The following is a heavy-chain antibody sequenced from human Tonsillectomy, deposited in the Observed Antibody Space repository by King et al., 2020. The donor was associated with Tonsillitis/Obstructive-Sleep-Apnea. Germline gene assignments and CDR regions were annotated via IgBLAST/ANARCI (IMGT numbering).Heavy chain of an antibody. CDR2: IYPGDSDT. D-gene: IGHD3-10*01. J-gene: IGHJ6*03. Sequence: DVQLVQSGAEVKKPGQSLKISCKGSGYTFTNYWIGWVRQMPGKGLEWMGIIYPGDSDTRYGPSFQGQVTISADKSISTAYLQWSSLKASDTAMYYCARHGPQTYYYGSGSYERYYMDVWGKGTTVTVSS. CDR3: ARHGPQTYYYGSGSYERYYMDV. CDR1: GYTFTNYW. V-gene: IGHV5-51*01.